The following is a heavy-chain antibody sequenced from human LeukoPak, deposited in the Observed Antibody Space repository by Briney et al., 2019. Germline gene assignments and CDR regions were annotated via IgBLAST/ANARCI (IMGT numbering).Heavy chain of an antibody. CDR3: ARASFNVVFGNWFDP. CDR1: SGSIGSSSNY. V-gene: IGHV4-39*01. D-gene: IGHD2-8*01. Sequence: SETPSLTCTVSSGSIGSSSNYWGWIRQAPGKGLEWIGNVYYSGSTFYNPSLKSRVTISVDTSKNQFSLKLRSVTAADTAIYYCARASFNVVFGNWFDPWGQGTLVTVSS. J-gene: IGHJ5*02. CDR2: VYYSGST.